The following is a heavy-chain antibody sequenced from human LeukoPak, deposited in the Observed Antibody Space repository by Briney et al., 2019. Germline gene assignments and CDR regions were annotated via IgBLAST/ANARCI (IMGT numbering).Heavy chain of an antibody. CDR3: ARASFNVVFGNWFDP. CDR1: SGSIGSSSNY. V-gene: IGHV4-39*01. D-gene: IGHD2-8*01. Sequence: SETPSLTCTVSSGSIGSSSNYWGWIRQAPGKGLEWIGNVYYSGSTFYNPSLKSRVTISVDTSKNQFSLKLRSVTAADTAIYYCARASFNVVFGNWFDPWGQGTLVTVSS. J-gene: IGHJ5*02. CDR2: VYYSGST.